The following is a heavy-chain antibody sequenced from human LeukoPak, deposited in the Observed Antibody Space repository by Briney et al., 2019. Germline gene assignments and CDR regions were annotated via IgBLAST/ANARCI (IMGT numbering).Heavy chain of an antibody. V-gene: IGHV1-2*02. CDR1: GYTFTGYY. CDR3: ARAYYDFWSGYHYYMDV. CDR2: INPNSGGT. D-gene: IGHD3-3*01. Sequence: ASVKVSCKASGYTFTGYYMHWVRQAPGQGLEWMGWINPNSGGTNYAQKLQGRVTMTRDTSISTAYMELSRLRSDDTAVYYCARAYYDFWSGYHYYMDVWGKGTTVTVSS. J-gene: IGHJ6*03.